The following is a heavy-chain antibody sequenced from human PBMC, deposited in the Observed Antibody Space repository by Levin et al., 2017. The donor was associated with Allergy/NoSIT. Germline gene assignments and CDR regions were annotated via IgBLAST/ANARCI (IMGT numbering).Heavy chain of an antibody. Sequence: GSLRLSCAVYGGSFSGYYWSWIRQPPGKGLEWIAEINHSGSTNYNPSLKSRVTISVDTSKNQFSLKLSSVTAADTAVYYCARPRCSGGSCYVGSHAFDIWGHGTMVTVSS. CDR2: INHSGST. D-gene: IGHD2-15*01. CDR1: GGSFSGYY. CDR3: ARPRCSGGSCYVGSHAFDI. J-gene: IGHJ3*02. V-gene: IGHV4-34*01.